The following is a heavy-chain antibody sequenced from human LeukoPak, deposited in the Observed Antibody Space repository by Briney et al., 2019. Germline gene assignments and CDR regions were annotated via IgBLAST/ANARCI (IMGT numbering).Heavy chain of an antibody. D-gene: IGHD3-9*01. CDR2: IWYDGSNK. J-gene: IGHJ4*02. CDR3: AKDQGATISYYCDD. CDR1: GFTFSSYA. V-gene: IGHV3-33*06. Sequence: GGSLRLSCAASGFTFSSYAMHWVRQAPGKGLECVAVIWYDGSNKYYADSVKGRFTISRDNSKNTLYLQMNSLRAEDTAVYYCAKDQGATISYYCDDWGQGTLLTVSS.